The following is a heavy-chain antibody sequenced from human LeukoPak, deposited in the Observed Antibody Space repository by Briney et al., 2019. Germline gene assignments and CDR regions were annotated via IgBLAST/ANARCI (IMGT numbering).Heavy chain of an antibody. CDR1: GGSISSYY. CDR3: ARDQRDCSGGSCYTKWFDP. D-gene: IGHD2-15*01. Sequence: SETLSLTCTGSGGSISSYYWSWIRQPAGKGLEWIGRIYTSGSTNYNPSLKSRVTMSVDTSKNQFSLKLSSVTAADTAVYYCARDQRDCSGGSCYTKWFDPWGQGTLVTVSS. V-gene: IGHV4-4*07. CDR2: IYTSGST. J-gene: IGHJ5*02.